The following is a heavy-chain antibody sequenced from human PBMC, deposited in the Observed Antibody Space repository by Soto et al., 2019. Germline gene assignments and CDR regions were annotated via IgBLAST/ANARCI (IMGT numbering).Heavy chain of an antibody. V-gene: IGHV1-8*01. CDR1: GYTFTSYD. D-gene: IGHD3-3*01. CDR2: MNPNSGNT. J-gene: IGHJ3*02. CDR3: ARGPMPPSNRPITIFGVVISGFDI. Sequence: ASVKVSCKASGYTFTSYDINWVRQATGQGLEWMGWMNPNSGNTGYAQKFQGRVTMTRNTSISTAYMELSSLRSEDTAVYYCARGPMPPSNRPITIFGVVISGFDIWGQGTMVTVSS.